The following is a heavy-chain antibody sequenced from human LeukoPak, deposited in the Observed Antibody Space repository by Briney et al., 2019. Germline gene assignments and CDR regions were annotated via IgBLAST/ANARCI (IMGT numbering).Heavy chain of an antibody. J-gene: IGHJ4*02. CDR3: AREGYTSSWYSGYYYFDY. D-gene: IGHD6-13*01. Sequence: SETLSLTCTVSGGSISSGSYFWTWIRQPAGKGLEWIGRINTSGSTNYNPSLKGRVTISVDTSKNQFSLKLSSVTAADTAVFYCAREGYTSSWYSGYYYFDYWGQGTLVTVSS. CDR1: GGSISSGSYF. CDR2: INTSGST. V-gene: IGHV4-61*02.